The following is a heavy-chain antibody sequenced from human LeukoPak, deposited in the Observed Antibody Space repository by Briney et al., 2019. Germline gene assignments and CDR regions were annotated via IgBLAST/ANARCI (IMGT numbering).Heavy chain of an antibody. J-gene: IGHJ3*02. CDR3: VRLLDNDSSGDPDTFDM. CDR1: GGSISGHY. V-gene: IGHV4-59*11. Sequence: SETLSLTCTVSGGSISGHYWSWIRQPPGKGLEWIGYRHYSGKTYYSSSLRSRVTIAVDTSKNHFSLKLTSMIAADTAVYYCVRLLDNDSSGDPDTFDMWGQGTMVTVSS. CDR2: RHYSGKT. D-gene: IGHD3-22*01.